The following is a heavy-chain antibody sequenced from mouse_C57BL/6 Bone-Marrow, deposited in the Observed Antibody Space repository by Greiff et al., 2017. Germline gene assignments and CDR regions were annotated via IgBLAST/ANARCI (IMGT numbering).Heavy chain of an antibody. D-gene: IGHD2-2*01. CDR3: ARDLLWLPRRLYYAMDY. CDR1: GYSFTSYY. CDR2: IYPGSGNT. V-gene: IGHV1-66*01. Sequence: QVQLQQSGPELVKPGASVKISCKASGYSFTSYYIHWVKQRPGQGLEWIGWIYPGSGNTKYNEKFKGKATLTADTSSSTAYMQLSSLTSEDSAVYYCARDLLWLPRRLYYAMDYWGQGTSVTVSS. J-gene: IGHJ4*01.